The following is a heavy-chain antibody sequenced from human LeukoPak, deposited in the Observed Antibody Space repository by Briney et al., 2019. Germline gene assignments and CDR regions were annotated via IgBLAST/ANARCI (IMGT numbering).Heavy chain of an antibody. CDR3: ATRDYYDSSGYNDAFDI. Sequence: GGSLRLSCAASGFFVSSNYMSWVRQAPGKGLEWVSVIYSGGSTYYADSVKGRFTISRDNSKNTLYLQMNSLRAEDTAVYYCATRDYYDSSGYNDAFDIWGQGTMVTVSS. CDR2: IYSGGST. CDR1: GFFVSSNY. V-gene: IGHV3-53*01. D-gene: IGHD3-22*01. J-gene: IGHJ3*02.